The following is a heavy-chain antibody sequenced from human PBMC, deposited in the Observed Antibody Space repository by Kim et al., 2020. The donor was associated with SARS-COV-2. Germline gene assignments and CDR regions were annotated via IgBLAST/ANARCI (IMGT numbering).Heavy chain of an antibody. CDR3: ASGYSGFDEGSYNWIDP. V-gene: IGHV1-8*01. D-gene: IGHD5-12*01. CDR2: ITPQSGNT. Sequence: ASVKVSCKASGYTFTDADIIWVRQATGQGLEWIGRITPQSGNTFYAQKFRGRVTMTRNTSASTAYMELSSLTSGDTAVYYCASGYSGFDEGSYNWIDPWGQGTLITVSS. CDR1: GYTFTDAD. J-gene: IGHJ5*02.